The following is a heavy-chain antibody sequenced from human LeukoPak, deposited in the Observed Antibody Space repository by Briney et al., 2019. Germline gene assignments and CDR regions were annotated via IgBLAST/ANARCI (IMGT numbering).Heavy chain of an antibody. V-gene: IGHV3-7*01. CDR2: IKEEGSEK. CDR3: ARDSSAAPHSY. J-gene: IGHJ4*02. Sequence: GGSLRLSSAASGFTFSGYLMSWVRQAPGKGLEWVANIKEEGSEKYYVDSVKGRFIISRDNAKNSLYLQMNSLRAEDTAVYYCARDSSAAPHSYWGQGTLVTVFS. D-gene: IGHD2-15*01. CDR1: GFTFSGYL.